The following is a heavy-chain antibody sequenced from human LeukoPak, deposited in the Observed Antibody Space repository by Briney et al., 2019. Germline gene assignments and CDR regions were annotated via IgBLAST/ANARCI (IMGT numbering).Heavy chain of an antibody. CDR1: GFTFSSYA. V-gene: IGHV3-64*01. CDR2: ISSNGGST. J-gene: IGHJ4*02. Sequence: PGGSLRLSYAASGFTFSSYAMHWVRQAPGKGLEYVSAISSNGGSTYYANSVKGRFTISRDNSKNTLYLQMGSLRAEDMAVYYCATHDYGDYASDYWGQGTLVTVSS. D-gene: IGHD4-17*01. CDR3: ATHDYGDYASDY.